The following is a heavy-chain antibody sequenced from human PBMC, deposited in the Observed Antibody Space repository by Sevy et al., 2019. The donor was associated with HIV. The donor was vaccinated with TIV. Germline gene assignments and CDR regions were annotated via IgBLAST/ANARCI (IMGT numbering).Heavy chain of an antibody. Sequence: GGSLRLSCVASGFTFSDHYMEWVRQAPGKGLEWVGRTRNKADGYTTEYAASVKGRFTISRDEPKNSLYGQMNSLKAEDTAVYYCATHAGIAAAGRVFDYWGQGTLVTVSS. D-gene: IGHD6-13*01. CDR3: ATHAGIAAAGRVFDY. CDR1: GFTFSDHY. J-gene: IGHJ4*02. V-gene: IGHV3-72*01. CDR2: TRNKADGYTT.